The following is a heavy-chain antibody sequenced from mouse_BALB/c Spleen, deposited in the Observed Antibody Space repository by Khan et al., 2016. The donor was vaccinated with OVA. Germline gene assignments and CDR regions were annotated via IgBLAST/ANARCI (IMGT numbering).Heavy chain of an antibody. D-gene: IGHD2-2*01. V-gene: IGHV1-5*01. CDR1: GYSFTSYW. J-gene: IGHJ3*01. CDR3: TRWGYWFAY. CDR2: IYPGNSDA. Sequence: VQLQQSGAVLARPGASVKMSCKTSGYSFTSYWMHWINQRPGQGLEWIGAIYPGNSDANYNQTFKDKATLTAVTSASTANMELSSLTEDDCAVYYCTRWGYWFAYWGQGTLVTVSA.